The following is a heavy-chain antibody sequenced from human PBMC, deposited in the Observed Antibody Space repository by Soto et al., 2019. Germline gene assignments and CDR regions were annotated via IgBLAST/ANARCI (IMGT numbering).Heavy chain of an antibody. J-gene: IGHJ4*02. CDR1: GFTFSNYW. CDR3: ARGYPNYSNFAY. CDR2: INNDGSDP. D-gene: IGHD2-21*01. Sequence: EVQLVESGGGLFQPEGSLRLSCEASGFTFSNYWMHWVRQAPGKGLVWVSRINNDGSDPIYADSVKGRFTISRDNAKNTVYRQRNSLSDEDTAVYYCARGYPNYSNFAYWGQGSLVTVSS. V-gene: IGHV3-74*01.